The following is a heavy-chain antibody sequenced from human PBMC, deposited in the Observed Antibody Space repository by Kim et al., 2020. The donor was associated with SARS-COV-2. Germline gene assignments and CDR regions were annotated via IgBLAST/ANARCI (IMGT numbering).Heavy chain of an antibody. CDR1: CGSISSGGYY. V-gene: IGHV4-31*03. CDR2: IYYSGST. J-gene: IGHJ4*02. D-gene: IGHD3-3*01. Sequence: SETLSLTCTVSCGSISSGGYYWSWIRQHPGKGLEWIGYIYYSGSTYYNPSLKSRVTISVDTSKNQFSLKLSSVTAADTAVYYCARAQAIFGVVNQFDYWGQGTLVTVSS. CDR3: ARAQAIFGVVNQFDY.